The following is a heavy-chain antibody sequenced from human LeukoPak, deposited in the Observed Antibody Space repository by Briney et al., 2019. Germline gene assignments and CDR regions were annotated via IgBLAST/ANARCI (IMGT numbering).Heavy chain of an antibody. V-gene: IGHV3-23*01. D-gene: IGHD1-26*01. CDR2: ISGSGGST. CDR3: AKGGSYSMKAYLDY. Sequence: GGSLRLSCAASGFTFSSYGMSWVRQAPGKGLEWVSAISGSGGSTYYADSVKGRFTISRDNSKNTLYLQMNSLRAEDTAVYYCAKGGSYSMKAYLDYWGQGTLVTVSS. CDR1: GFTFSSYG. J-gene: IGHJ4*02.